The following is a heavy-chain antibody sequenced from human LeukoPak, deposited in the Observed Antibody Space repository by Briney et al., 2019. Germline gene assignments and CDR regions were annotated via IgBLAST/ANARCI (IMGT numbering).Heavy chain of an antibody. V-gene: IGHV3-7*01. D-gene: IGHD4-17*01. CDR2: INQGGGDK. J-gene: IGHJ4*02. Sequence: GGSLRLSCAASGFTLSLYAIHWVRQAPGKGLEWVANINQGGGDKYYVDSVKGRFTISRDNAKNSLYLQMNSLRPDDTAVYYCATQSYGLFAYWGQGTLVTVSS. CDR3: ATQSYGLFAY. CDR1: GFTLSLYA.